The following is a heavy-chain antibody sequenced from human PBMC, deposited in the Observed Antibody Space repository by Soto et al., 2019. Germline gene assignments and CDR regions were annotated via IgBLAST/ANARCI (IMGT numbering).Heavy chain of an antibody. J-gene: IGHJ4*02. CDR2: VYHNGNT. CDR1: DGSLHNGDW. D-gene: IGHD1-26*01. V-gene: IGHV4-4*02. Sequence: QVQLQESGTGLVEPSGTLSLTCNVYDGSLHNGDWCSWVLQPPGKGLEWIGEVYHNGNTNYHASLKSPLTVSVAKSRNQFSLRLTSVTPADTAVYYCATRGIVGPIYWGQGTLVTVSS. CDR3: ATRGIVGPIY.